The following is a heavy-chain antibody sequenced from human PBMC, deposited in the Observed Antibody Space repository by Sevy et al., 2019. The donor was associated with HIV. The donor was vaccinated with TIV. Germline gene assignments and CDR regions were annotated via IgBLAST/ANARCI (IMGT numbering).Heavy chain of an antibody. CDR3: ARDHPSTAPFDY. CDR1: GFTFSNFW. V-gene: IGHV3-7*03. Sequence: GSLRLSCAASGFTFSNFWMSWVRQAPGKGLEFVANIKQDGSENFYADSVKGRFTIPRDNAKNSLFLQMNNLRVEETAVYYCARDHPSTAPFDYWGQGTLVTVSS. CDR2: IKQDGSEN. D-gene: IGHD2-21*02. J-gene: IGHJ4*02.